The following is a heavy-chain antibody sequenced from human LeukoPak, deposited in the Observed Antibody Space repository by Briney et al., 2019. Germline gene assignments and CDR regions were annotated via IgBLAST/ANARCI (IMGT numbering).Heavy chain of an antibody. CDR2: ISWSSGNI. J-gene: IGHJ6*02. CDR3: ARDAWRRAFNYGMDV. V-gene: IGHV3-9*01. D-gene: IGHD5-12*01. Sequence: GGSLRLSCAASGFTFDDYAMHWVRQAPGEGLEWVAGISWSSGNIGYADSVKGRFTISRDNAENSLQLQMNSLRTEDTALYFCARDAWRRAFNYGMDVWGQGTTVAVS. CDR1: GFTFDDYA.